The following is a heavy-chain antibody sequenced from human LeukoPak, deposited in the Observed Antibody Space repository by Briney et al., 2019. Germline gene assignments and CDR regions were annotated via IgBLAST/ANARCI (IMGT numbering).Heavy chain of an antibody. Sequence: PGGSLRLSCAASGFTFGRYGMHWVRQAPGKGLEWVALISYDGSNKYYADSVKGRFTISRDNSKNTLYLQMNSLRAEDTAVYYCARRVGQLARGWFDPWGQGTLVTVSS. CDR1: GFTFGRYG. D-gene: IGHD6-13*01. CDR3: ARRVGQLARGWFDP. J-gene: IGHJ5*02. V-gene: IGHV3-33*01. CDR2: ISYDGSNK.